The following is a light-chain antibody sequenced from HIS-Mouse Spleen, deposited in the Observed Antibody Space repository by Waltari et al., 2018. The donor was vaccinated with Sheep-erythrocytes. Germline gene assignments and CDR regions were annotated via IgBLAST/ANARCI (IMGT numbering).Light chain of an antibody. CDR1: SSDVGSYNL. J-gene: IGLJ3*02. CDR3: CSYAGSSSPWV. CDR2: EGS. Sequence: QSALTQPASVPGSPGQSIPISCTGTSSDVGSYNLSSWYQPHPGKAPKRIIYEGSKRPSGVFNRFSGSKSGNTASLTISGLLAEDEADYYCCSYAGSSSPWVFGGGTKLTVL. V-gene: IGLV2-23*01.